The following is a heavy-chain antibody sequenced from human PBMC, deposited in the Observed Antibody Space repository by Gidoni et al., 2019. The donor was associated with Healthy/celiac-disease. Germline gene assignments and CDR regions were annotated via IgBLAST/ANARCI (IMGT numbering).Heavy chain of an antibody. CDR1: RGTFRSYA. D-gene: IGHD3-16*01. V-gene: IGHV1-69*01. J-gene: IGHJ4*02. Sequence: QVHLVQSGAEVQKPGSSVKVSCKASRGTFRSYAIRWVRQAPGQGLEWMGGILPIFGTANYAQKFQGRVTITADESTSTAYMELSSLRSEDTAVYYCARVRGITFGGVMSYWGQGTLVTVSS. CDR2: ILPIFGTA. CDR3: ARVRGITFGGVMSY.